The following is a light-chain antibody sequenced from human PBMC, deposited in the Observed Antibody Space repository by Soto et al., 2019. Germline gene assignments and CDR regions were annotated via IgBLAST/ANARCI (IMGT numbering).Light chain of an antibody. J-gene: IGLJ1*01. CDR2: DVT. Sequence: SGRAQPASGSGSLGRSITISCIGTSRNVVGYNYVSWYQHHPGKAPKLIIYDVTNRPSGVSNPFSGSKSGNTASLTISGLQPEDEADYYCSSYTTSNTRQIVFGTGTKVTVL. V-gene: IGLV2-14*03. CDR3: SSYTTSNTRQIV. CDR1: SRNVVGYNY.